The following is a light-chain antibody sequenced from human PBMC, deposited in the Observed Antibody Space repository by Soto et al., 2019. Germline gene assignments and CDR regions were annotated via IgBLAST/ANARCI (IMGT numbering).Light chain of an antibody. CDR2: EVS. CDR3: SSYTNTGPYV. CDR1: SSDVGGYNY. V-gene: IGLV2-14*01. Sequence: QSVLTQPASVSGSPGQSITISCTGTSSDVGGYNYVSWYQQYPGKAPKLMIYEVSNRPSGVSNRFSGSKSGNTASLTISGRQAEDEADYYCSSYTNTGPYVFGTGTKLTVL. J-gene: IGLJ1*01.